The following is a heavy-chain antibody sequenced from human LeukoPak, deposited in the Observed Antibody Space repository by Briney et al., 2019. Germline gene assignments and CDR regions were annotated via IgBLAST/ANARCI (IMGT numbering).Heavy chain of an antibody. CDR2: IYYSGST. CDR1: GCSISSGDYY. D-gene: IGHD6-13*01. Sequence: PSQTLSLTCTVSGCSISSGDYYWSWIRQPPGKGLEWIGYIYYSGSTYYNPSLKSRVTISVDTSKNQFSLKLSSVTAADTAVYYCASIAAAGYYFDYWGQGTLVTVSS. CDR3: ASIAAAGYYFDY. V-gene: IGHV4-30-4*01. J-gene: IGHJ4*02.